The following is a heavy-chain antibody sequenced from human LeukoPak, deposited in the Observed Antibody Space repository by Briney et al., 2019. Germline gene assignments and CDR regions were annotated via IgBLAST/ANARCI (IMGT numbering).Heavy chain of an antibody. CDR2: ISSSSSTI. CDR3: ARDLGSLQYYYGMDV. Sequence: GGTVRLSCAASGFTFSSYSMNWVRQAPGKGLEWVSYISSSSSTIYYADSVKGRFTISRDNAKNSLYLQMNSLRDEDTAVYYCARDLGSLQYYYGMDVWGQGTTVTVSS. V-gene: IGHV3-48*02. J-gene: IGHJ6*02. CDR1: GFTFSSYS. D-gene: IGHD3-10*01.